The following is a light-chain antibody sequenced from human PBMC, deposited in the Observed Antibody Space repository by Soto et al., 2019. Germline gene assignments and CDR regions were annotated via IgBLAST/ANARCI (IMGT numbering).Light chain of an antibody. CDR3: QQYGSSPPRT. Sequence: EIVLTQSPGTLSLSPGERATLSCRASQSVSSSYLAWYQQKPGQAPRLLIYGASSRATGIPDRFSGSGSGTDFTLTISRLAPEDFAVYYCQQYGSSPPRTFGQGTKGAIK. CDR1: QSVSSSY. CDR2: GAS. V-gene: IGKV3-20*01. J-gene: IGKJ1*01.